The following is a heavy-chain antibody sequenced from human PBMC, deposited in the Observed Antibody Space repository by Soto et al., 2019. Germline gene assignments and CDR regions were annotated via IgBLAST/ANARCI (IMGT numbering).Heavy chain of an antibody. Sequence: SETLSLTCTVSGGSISSYYWNWIRQPPGKGLEWIGYVEFSGRTNYNPSLRSRLTISVDTSKNQFSLKLSSVTAADTAVYYCARADCGGDCYSGGFNYWGQGTLVTVSS. CDR1: GGSISSYY. CDR2: VEFSGRT. CDR3: ARADCGGDCYSGGFNY. V-gene: IGHV4-59*01. J-gene: IGHJ4*02. D-gene: IGHD2-21*02.